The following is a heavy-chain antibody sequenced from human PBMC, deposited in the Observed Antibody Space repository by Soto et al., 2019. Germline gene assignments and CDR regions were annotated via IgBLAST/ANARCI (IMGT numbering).Heavy chain of an antibody. V-gene: IGHV1-24*01. CDR3: ATGLTMIVVRAGYYFDY. D-gene: IGHD3-22*01. Sequence: ASVKVSCKVSGCTLTELSMHWVRQAPGKGLEWMGGFDPEDGETTYAQKFQGRVTMTEDTSTDTAYMELSSLRSEDTAVYYCATGLTMIVVRAGYYFDYWGQGTLVTVSS. CDR2: FDPEDGET. J-gene: IGHJ4*02. CDR1: GCTLTELS.